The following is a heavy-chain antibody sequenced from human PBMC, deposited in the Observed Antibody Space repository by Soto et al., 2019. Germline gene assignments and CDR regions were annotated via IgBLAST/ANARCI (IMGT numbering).Heavy chain of an antibody. D-gene: IGHD3-3*01. CDR3: ARGGYYDFWSGYYTLRNYYYMDV. CDR1: GYTFTSYD. J-gene: IGHJ6*03. V-gene: IGHV1-8*01. Sequence: QVQLVQSGAEVKKPGASVKVSCKASGYTFTSYDINWVRQATGQGLEWMGWMNHNSGNTGYAQKFQGRVPLISNTSISTVYMELSSLRSEDTAVYYCARGGYYDFWSGYYTLRNYYYMDVWGKGTTVTVSS. CDR2: MNHNSGNT.